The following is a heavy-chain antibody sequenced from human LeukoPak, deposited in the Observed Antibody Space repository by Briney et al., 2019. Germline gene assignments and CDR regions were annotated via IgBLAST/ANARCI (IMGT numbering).Heavy chain of an antibody. CDR2: ISVNNGGT. CDR3: ATATQPRGYFLH. J-gene: IGHJ1*01. V-gene: IGHV1-18*01. D-gene: IGHD2-2*01. CDR1: GYTFTTYS. Sequence: GASVKVSCKASGYTFTTYSLAWVRQAPGQSLEWMGWISVNNGGTNYAQSFQDRVTLTRETSTNTAYLELRSLRSDDTAIIYCATATQPRGYFLHWGQGTLVTVSS.